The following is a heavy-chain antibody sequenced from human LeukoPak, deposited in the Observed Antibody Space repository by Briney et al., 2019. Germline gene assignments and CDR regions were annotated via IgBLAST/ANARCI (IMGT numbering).Heavy chain of an antibody. CDR1: GYTFTGYY. V-gene: IGHV1-2*02. CDR2: INPNSGGT. D-gene: IGHD3-3*01. Sequence: ASVKVSCKASGYTFTGYYMHWVRQAPGQGLEWMGWINPNSGGTNYAQKFQGRVTMTRDTSISTAYMELSRLRSDDTAVYYCARGYYEFWSGYSPNWFDPWGQGTLVTVSS. J-gene: IGHJ5*02. CDR3: ARGYYEFWSGYSPNWFDP.